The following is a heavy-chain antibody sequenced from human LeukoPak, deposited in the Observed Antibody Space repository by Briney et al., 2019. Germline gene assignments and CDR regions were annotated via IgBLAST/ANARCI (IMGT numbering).Heavy chain of an antibody. J-gene: IGHJ4*02. V-gene: IGHV1-46*01. CDR3: ARDRNDYSNYYYFDY. CDR2: INPIGGST. D-gene: IGHD4-11*01. CDR1: GYTFTSYY. Sequence: ASVKLSCKASGYTFTSYYMHWVRQAPGQGVEWMGIINPIGGSTSYAQKFQGRVTMTRDMYTSTVYMELSSLRSEDTAVYYCARDRNDYSNYYYFDYGSQRTLVTASS.